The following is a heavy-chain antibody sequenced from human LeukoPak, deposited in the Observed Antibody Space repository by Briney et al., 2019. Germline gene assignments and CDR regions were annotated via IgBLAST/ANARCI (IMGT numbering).Heavy chain of an antibody. Sequence: GASVKVSCKASGYTFTSYGISWVRQAPGQGLEWMGWISAYNGNTNYAQKLQGRVTMTTDTSTSTAYTELRSLRSDDTAVYYCARILPSYYYDSSGYYWPYYFDYWGQGTLVTVSS. D-gene: IGHD3-22*01. J-gene: IGHJ4*02. CDR1: GYTFTSYG. CDR2: ISAYNGNT. V-gene: IGHV1-18*01. CDR3: ARILPSYYYDSSGYYWPYYFDY.